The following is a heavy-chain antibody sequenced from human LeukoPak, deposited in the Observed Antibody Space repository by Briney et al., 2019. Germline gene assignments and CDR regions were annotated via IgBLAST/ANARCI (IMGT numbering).Heavy chain of an antibody. V-gene: IGHV3-74*01. CDR2: INSDGSSS. Sequence: GGSLRLSCAASGFTFSRYWMHWVRQAPGKGLVWVSRINSDGSSSTYADSVKGRFTISRDNAKNTLYLQMNSLRVEDTAVYYCARSEYSFDYWGQGTLVTASS. CDR1: GFTFSRYW. J-gene: IGHJ4*02. CDR3: ARSEYSFDY.